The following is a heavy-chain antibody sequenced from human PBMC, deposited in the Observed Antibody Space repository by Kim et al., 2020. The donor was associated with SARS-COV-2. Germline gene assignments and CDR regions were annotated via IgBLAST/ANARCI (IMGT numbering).Heavy chain of an antibody. V-gene: IGHV1-2*02. J-gene: IGHJ4*02. CDR1: GYTFTGYY. CDR3: ARDTLPGRWYQLPTAAFDY. CDR2: INPNSGGT. D-gene: IGHD2-2*01. Sequence: ASVKVSCKASGYTFTGYYMHWVRQAPGQGLEWMGWINPNSGGTNYAQKFQGRVTMTRDTSISTAYMELSRLRSDDTAVYYCARDTLPGRWYQLPTAAFDYWGQGTLVTVSS.